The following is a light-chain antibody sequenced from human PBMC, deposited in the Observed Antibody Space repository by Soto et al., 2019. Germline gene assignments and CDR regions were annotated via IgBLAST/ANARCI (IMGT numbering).Light chain of an antibody. CDR1: SSDVGGYIY. CDR2: EVS. CDR3: AAWDDSLSGWV. J-gene: IGLJ3*02. V-gene: IGLV2-8*01. Sequence: QSALTQPPSASASPGQSVTISCTGTSSDVGGYIYVSWYQQRPGKAPKLMIYEVSQRPSGVPDRFSGSKSGNTATLTVSGLQAEEEADYYCAAWDDSLSGWVFGGGTKLTVL.